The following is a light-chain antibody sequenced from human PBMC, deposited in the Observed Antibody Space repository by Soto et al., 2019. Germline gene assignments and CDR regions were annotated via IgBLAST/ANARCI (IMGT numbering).Light chain of an antibody. J-gene: IGKJ1*01. Sequence: EIVMTQSPATLSVSPGERATLSCRASPSVSSDLAWYQQKPGQAPRLLIYGASTRATAIPARFSGSGSGTEFTLTISSLQSEDFAVYYCQQYNYWWTFGQGTKVEIK. CDR1: PSVSSD. V-gene: IGKV3-15*01. CDR3: QQYNYWWT. CDR2: GAS.